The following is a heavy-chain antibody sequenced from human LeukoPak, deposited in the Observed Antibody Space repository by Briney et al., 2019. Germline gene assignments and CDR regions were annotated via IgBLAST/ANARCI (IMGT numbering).Heavy chain of an antibody. V-gene: IGHV3-7*01. CDR2: INEDGSVK. Sequence: PGGSLRLSCAVSGGTFSAYWMPWVRQSPGKGLEWVAEINEDGSVKYYVDSMKGRFTISRDNAKNSLYLQMNSLGAEDTAVYYCAKVPRDSDCYWGQGTLVTVSS. D-gene: IGHD2-21*02. CDR3: AKVPRDSDCY. J-gene: IGHJ4*02. CDR1: GGTFSAYW.